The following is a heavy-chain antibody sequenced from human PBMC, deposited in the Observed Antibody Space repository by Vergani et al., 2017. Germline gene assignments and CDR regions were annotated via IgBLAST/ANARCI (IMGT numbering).Heavy chain of an antibody. D-gene: IGHD2-21*02. CDR2: ISGRGGST. J-gene: IGHJ3*02. Sequence: EVQLVESGGGLVQPGGSLRLSCAASGFTFSSYSMNWVRQAPGKGLEWVSAISGRGGSTYYADSLKGRFTISRDNSKNPLYLQMNSLRAEDTSVYYCAKVKRFLTQTIVVTATRLFRDAFDIWGQGTMVTVSS. V-gene: IGHV3-23*04. CDR1: GFTFSSYS. CDR3: AKVKRFLTQTIVVTATRLFRDAFDI.